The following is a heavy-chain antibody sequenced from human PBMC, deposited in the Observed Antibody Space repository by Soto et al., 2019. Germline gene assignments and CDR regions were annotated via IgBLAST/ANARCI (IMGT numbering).Heavy chain of an antibody. CDR2: IWYDGSNK. CDR1: GFTFSSYG. D-gene: IGHD6-19*01. CDR3: ARDGYGSGWYLMYGMDV. J-gene: IGHJ6*02. V-gene: IGHV3-33*08. Sequence: GGSLRLSCAASGFTFSSYGMHWVRQAPGKGLEWVAVIWYDGSNKYYADSVKGRFTISRDNSKNTLYLQMNSLRAEDTAVYYCARDGYGSGWYLMYGMDVWGQGTTVTVSS.